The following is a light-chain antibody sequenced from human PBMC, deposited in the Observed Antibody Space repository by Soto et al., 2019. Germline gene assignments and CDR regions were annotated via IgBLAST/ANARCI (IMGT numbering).Light chain of an antibody. CDR2: GAS. Sequence: EIVLTQSPGTLSLSPGERATLSCRASQSVSSNYLAWYQQKPGQAPGLLIHGASSRATGIPDRFSGSGSGTDFTLTISRLEPEDFAVYYCQQRSNWPPGLTFGGGTKVDIK. CDR1: QSVSSNY. CDR3: QQRSNWPPGLT. J-gene: IGKJ4*01. V-gene: IGKV3D-20*02.